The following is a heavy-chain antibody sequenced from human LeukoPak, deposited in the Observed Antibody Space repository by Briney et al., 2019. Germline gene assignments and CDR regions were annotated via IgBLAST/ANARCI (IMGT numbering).Heavy chain of an antibody. Sequence: GGSLRLSCAASGFTFSSFGMHWVRQAPGKGLEWVAFIRYDGSNKYHADSVKGRFTISRDNSKNTLYLQMNSLRAEDTAVYYCANPDYDGSTYVGDYWGQGTLVTVSS. CDR3: ANPDYDGSTYVGDY. CDR2: IRYDGSNK. CDR1: GFTFSSFG. V-gene: IGHV3-30*02. J-gene: IGHJ4*02. D-gene: IGHD3-22*01.